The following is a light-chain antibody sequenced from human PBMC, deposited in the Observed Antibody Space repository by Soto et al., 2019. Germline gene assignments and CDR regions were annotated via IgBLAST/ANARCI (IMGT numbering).Light chain of an antibody. V-gene: IGLV7-46*01. CDR3: LLFYDGVAV. CDR2: DTS. Sequence: QTVVTQEPSLTVSPGGRVTLTCGSSTGDVTNGRWPYWFQQRPGQVPRTLIHDTSNKHSWTPARFSGSLLGGKAALTLSGAQPEDEAAYYCLLFYDGVAVFGGGTQLTVL. J-gene: IGLJ7*01. CDR1: TGDVTNGRW.